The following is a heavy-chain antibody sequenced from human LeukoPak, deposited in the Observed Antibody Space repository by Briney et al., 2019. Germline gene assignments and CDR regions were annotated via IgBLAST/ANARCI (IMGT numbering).Heavy chain of an antibody. CDR3: ARVSNYYDSSGSTWYFDL. V-gene: IGHV4-61*02. CDR2: IYTSGST. Sequence: SETLSLTCTVSGGSISSGSYYWSWIRQPAGKGLEWIGRIYTSGSTNYNPSLKSRVTISVDTPKNQFSLKLSSVTAADTAVYYCARVSNYYDSSGSTWYFDLWGRGTLVTVSS. D-gene: IGHD3-22*01. CDR1: GGSISSGSYY. J-gene: IGHJ2*01.